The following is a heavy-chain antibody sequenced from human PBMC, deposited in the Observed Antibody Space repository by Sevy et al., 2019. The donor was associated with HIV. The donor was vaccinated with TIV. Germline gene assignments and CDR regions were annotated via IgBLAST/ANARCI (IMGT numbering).Heavy chain of an antibody. CDR1: EYTFTDYY. V-gene: IGHV1-2*02. D-gene: IGHD3-22*01. CDR2: INPKSGGT. J-gene: IGHJ4*02. CDR3: ARARYDSSGYNRYYFDY. Sequence: ASVKVSCKSSEYTFTDYYIHWVRQAPGQGLEWMGWINPKSGGTNYVLPFQGRVTMTRDTSISTAYMELSRLRSDDTAVYYCARARYDSSGYNRYYFDYWGQGTLVTVSS.